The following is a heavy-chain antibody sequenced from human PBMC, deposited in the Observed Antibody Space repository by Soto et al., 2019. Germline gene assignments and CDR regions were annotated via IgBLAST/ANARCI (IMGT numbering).Heavy chain of an antibody. CDR1: GFTFGSSG. CDR3: AKDSGYDHTD. V-gene: IGHV3-23*01. D-gene: IGHD5-12*01. Sequence: EVQLLESGGGLVQPGGSLRLSCAASGFTFGSSGMSWVRQAPGKGLEWISGLSGSGGSTYYADSVKGRFTISRDTSKSTLDLQMHSLGVEDTAVYYCAKDSGYDHTDWGQGTLVTVSS. CDR2: LSGSGGST. J-gene: IGHJ4*02.